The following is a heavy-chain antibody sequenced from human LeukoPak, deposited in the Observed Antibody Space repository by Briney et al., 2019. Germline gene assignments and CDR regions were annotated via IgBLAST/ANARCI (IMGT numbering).Heavy chain of an antibody. J-gene: IGHJ6*02. Sequence: GGSLRLSCAASEFTFNNYGMHYVRQAPGKGLEWVAVISDDGRNKNYADSVKGRFTISRDNAKNSLYLQMNSLRDEDTAVYYCARTGDYGDYRYGLGVWGQGTTVTVSS. V-gene: IGHV3-33*05. CDR2: ISDDGRNK. CDR1: EFTFNNYG. CDR3: ARTGDYGDYRYGLGV. D-gene: IGHD4-17*01.